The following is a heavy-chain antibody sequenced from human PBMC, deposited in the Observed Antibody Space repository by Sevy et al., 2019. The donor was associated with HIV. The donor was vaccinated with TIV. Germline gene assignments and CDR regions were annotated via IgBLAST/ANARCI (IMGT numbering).Heavy chain of an antibody. V-gene: IGHV1-2*06. D-gene: IGHD6-13*01. Sequence: ASVKVSCKSTGYIFSDYNMHWVRQAPGQGLEWMALINPKSGDTIYAQRFRGRVSMTRDTSMSTAYMELSGLTSDDKAVDYCVRESITAPKRLRSFDIWGQGTMVTVSS. CDR3: VRESITAPKRLRSFDI. J-gene: IGHJ3*02. CDR1: GYIFSDYN. CDR2: INPKSGDT.